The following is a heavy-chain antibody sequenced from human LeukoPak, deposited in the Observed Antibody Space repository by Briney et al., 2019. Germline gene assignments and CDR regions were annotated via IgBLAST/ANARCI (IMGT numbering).Heavy chain of an antibody. D-gene: IGHD3-10*01. CDR3: ARGRWFGELPDY. V-gene: IGHV3-74*01. Sequence: GGSLRLSCAASGFTFSSYWMHWVRQAPGKGLVWVSRINSDASSTNYADSVKGRFTISRDNAKNTLYLQMNSLRAEDTAVYYCARGRWFGELPDYWGQGTLVTVSS. J-gene: IGHJ4*02. CDR1: GFTFSSYW. CDR2: INSDASST.